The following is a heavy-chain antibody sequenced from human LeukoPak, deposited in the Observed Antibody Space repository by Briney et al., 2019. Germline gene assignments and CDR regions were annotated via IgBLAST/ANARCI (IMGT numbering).Heavy chain of an antibody. CDR2: ISSNAYST. CDR1: GFTFSSYS. D-gene: IGHD5-18*01. V-gene: IGHV3-23*01. CDR3: AKSRGYTYGSIDY. J-gene: IGHJ4*02. Sequence: GGSLRLSCAASGFTFSSYSMNWVRQAPGKGLEWVAAISSNAYSTYYADSLKGPFTTSRDNSKNTLYLQMNSLRAEDTAVYYCAKSRGYTYGSIDYWGQGTLVTVSS.